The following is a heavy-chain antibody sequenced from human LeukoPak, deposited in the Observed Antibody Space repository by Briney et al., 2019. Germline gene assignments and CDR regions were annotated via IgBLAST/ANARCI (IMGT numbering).Heavy chain of an antibody. D-gene: IGHD3-10*01. CDR3: AKDFLLLWFGESPLDY. J-gene: IGHJ4*02. V-gene: IGHV3-23*01. CDR1: GFTFSSYA. Sequence: GGSLRLSCAASGFTFSSYAMSWVRQAPGKGLEWVSAISGSGGSTYYADSVKGRFTISRDNSKNTLYLQMNSLRAEDTAVYYCAKDFLLLWFGESPLDYWGQGTLVTVSS. CDR2: ISGSGGST.